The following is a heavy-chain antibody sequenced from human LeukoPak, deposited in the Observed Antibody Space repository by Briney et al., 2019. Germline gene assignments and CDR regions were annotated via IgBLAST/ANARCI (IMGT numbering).Heavy chain of an antibody. J-gene: IGHJ3*02. CDR1: EYTFTSYY. D-gene: IGHD2-8*01. CDR2: INPSGGST. V-gene: IGHV1-46*01. CDR3: ARTPRPLRDAFDI. Sequence: ASVKVSCKASEYTFTSYYMHWVRQAPGQGLEWMGIINPSGGSTSYAQKFQGRVTMTRDTSTSTVYMELSSLRSEDTAVYYCARTPRPLRDAFDIWGQGTMVTVSS.